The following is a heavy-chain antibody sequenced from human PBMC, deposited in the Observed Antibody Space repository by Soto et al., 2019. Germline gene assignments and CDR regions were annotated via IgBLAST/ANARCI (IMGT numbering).Heavy chain of an antibody. Sequence: QVQRVQSGAEVKKPGSSVKVSCKASGGTFSSYAISWVRQAPGQGLEWMGGIIPIFGTADYAQKFQGRVTITADESTSTAYMELSTLRSEDTAVYYCARHVPAAGYYYGMDVWGQGTTVTVSS. J-gene: IGHJ6*02. CDR1: GGTFSSYA. CDR2: IIPIFGTA. V-gene: IGHV1-69*12. D-gene: IGHD2-2*01. CDR3: ARHVPAAGYYYGMDV.